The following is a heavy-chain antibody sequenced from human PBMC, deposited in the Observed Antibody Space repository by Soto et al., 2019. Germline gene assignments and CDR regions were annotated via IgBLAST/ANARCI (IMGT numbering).Heavy chain of an antibody. Sequence: SETLSLTCTVSGGSISSHYWTWIWIRQPPGKGLEWIGEINHSGSTNYNPSLKSRVTISVDTSKNQFSLKLSSVTAADTAVYYCARGWVATIGGGYYYYYGMDVWGQGTTVTVSS. CDR1: GGSISSHY. CDR3: ARGWVATIGGGYYYYYGMDV. V-gene: IGHV4-34*01. D-gene: IGHD5-12*01. J-gene: IGHJ6*02. CDR2: INHSGST.